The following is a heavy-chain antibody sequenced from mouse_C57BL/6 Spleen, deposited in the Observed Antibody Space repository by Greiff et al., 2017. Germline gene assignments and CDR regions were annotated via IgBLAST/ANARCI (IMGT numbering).Heavy chain of an antibody. J-gene: IGHJ2*01. CDR2: SRNKANDYTT. CDR1: GFTFSDFY. V-gene: IGHV7-1*01. Sequence: EVKLMESGGGLVQSGRSLRLSCATSGFTFSDFYMEWVRQAPGKGLEWIAASRNKANDYTTEYSASVKGRFIVSRDTSQSILYLQMNALRAEDTAIYYCARDGPTPFDYWGQGTTLTVSS. CDR3: ARDGPTPFDY.